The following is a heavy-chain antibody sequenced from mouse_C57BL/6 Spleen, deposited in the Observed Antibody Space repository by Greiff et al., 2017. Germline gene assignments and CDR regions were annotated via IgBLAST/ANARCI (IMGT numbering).Heavy chain of an antibody. D-gene: IGHD2-12*01. CDR1: GYTFTSYW. CDR2: IHPNSGST. V-gene: IGHV1-64*01. J-gene: IGHJ3*01. CDR3: AKGGVTTTFAAY. Sequence: QVQLQQPGAELVKPGASVKLSCKASGYTFTSYWMHWVKQRPGQGLEWIGMIHPNSGSTNYNEKFKSKATLTVDKSSSTAYMQLSSLTSEDSAVYYCAKGGVTTTFAAYWGPAPLVTVSA.